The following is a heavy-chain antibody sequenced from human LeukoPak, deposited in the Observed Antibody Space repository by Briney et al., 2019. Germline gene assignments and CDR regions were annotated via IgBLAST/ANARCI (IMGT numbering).Heavy chain of an antibody. CDR1: GFTFSIYG. CDR3: ARSLATSYYYMDV. CDR2: IRYDGSNK. J-gene: IGHJ6*03. V-gene: IGHV3-30*02. D-gene: IGHD5-12*01. Sequence: GGSLRLSCAASGFTFSIYGMHWVRQAPGKGLEWVAFIRYDGSNKFYADSVKGRFTISRDNSKNTLHLQMNSLRAEDTAVYYCARSLATSYYYMDVWGKGTTVTVSS.